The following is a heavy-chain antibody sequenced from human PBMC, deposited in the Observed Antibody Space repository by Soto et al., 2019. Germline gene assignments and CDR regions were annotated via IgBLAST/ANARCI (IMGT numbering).Heavy chain of an antibody. Sequence: ASVKVSCKASGFTFSHHSIHWVSQAPGQRLEWMGWINSDTGYTKYSQKFQARLTITWDSSAKTAYMELSSLQSGDTAVYYCVRGKEAGVWFDPWGQGTLVTVSS. CDR3: VRGKEAGVWFDP. V-gene: IGHV1-3*04. CDR2: INSDTGYT. CDR1: GFTFSHHS. D-gene: IGHD3-10*01. J-gene: IGHJ5*02.